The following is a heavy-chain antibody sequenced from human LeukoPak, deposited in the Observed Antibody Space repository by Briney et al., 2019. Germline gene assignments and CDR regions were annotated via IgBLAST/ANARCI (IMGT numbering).Heavy chain of an antibody. Sequence: PSETLSLTCTVSGGSISSYYWSWLRQPPGKGLEWLGYIYYSGSTNYNPSLKSRVTISVDTSKNQFSLKLSSVTAADTAVYYCARLGYSYGTKYYFDYWGQGTLVTVSS. J-gene: IGHJ4*02. CDR1: GGSISSYY. CDR3: ARLGYSYGTKYYFDY. CDR2: IYYSGST. D-gene: IGHD5-18*01. V-gene: IGHV4-59*12.